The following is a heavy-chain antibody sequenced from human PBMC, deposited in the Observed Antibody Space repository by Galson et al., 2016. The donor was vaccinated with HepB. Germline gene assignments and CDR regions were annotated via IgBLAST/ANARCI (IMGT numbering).Heavy chain of an antibody. CDR1: GFTFSSYV. D-gene: IGHD5-18*01. CDR2: LVGSGGTT. CDR3: ASQQLWPSFDY. V-gene: IGHV3-23*01. J-gene: IGHJ4*02. Sequence: SLRLSCAASGFTFSSYVMSWVRQAPGQGLECVSGLVGSGGTTYYAESVQGRFLVSRDKSKNLLHLQMDSLRVEDTAIYYCASQQLWPSFDYWGQGILVTVSS.